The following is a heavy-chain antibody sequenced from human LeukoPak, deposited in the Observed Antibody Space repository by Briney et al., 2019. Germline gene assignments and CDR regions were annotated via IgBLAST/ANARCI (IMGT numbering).Heavy chain of an antibody. D-gene: IGHD6-13*01. CDR3: ASAPGPAAALDY. J-gene: IGHJ4*02. V-gene: IGHV1-46*01. CDR1: GYSFTAYC. CDR2: INPSGGST. Sequence: ASVKVSCKASGYSFTAYCIHWVRQAPGQGLEWMGIINPSGGSTSYAQKFQGRVTMTRDTSTSTVYMELSSLRSEDTAVYYCASAPGPAAALDYWGQGTLVTVSS.